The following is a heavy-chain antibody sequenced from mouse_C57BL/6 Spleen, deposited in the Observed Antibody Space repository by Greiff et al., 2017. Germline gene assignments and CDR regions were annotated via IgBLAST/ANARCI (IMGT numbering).Heavy chain of an antibody. V-gene: IGHV1-50*01. CDR1: GYTFTSYW. Sequence: QVQLQQPGAELVKPGASVKLSCKASGYTFTSYWMQWVKQRPGQGLEWIGEIDPSDSYTNYNQKFKGKATLTVDKSSSTAYMQLSSLTSEDSAVYDGARAGSSCPLSGYFDVWGTGTTVTVSS. D-gene: IGHD1-1*01. J-gene: IGHJ1*03. CDR2: IDPSDSYT. CDR3: ARAGSSCPLSGYFDV.